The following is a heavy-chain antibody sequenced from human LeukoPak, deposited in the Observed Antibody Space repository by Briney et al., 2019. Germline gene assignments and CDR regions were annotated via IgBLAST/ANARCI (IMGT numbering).Heavy chain of an antibody. CDR2: IYYSGST. V-gene: IGHV4-61*01. D-gene: IGHD6-13*01. J-gene: IGHJ4*02. CDR3: ARRAGYTSSWYEY. CDR1: SGSVNSGSYY. Sequence: PSETLSLTCTVSSGSVNSGSYYWNWIRQPPGKVLEWIGYIYYSGSTNYNPSLKSRVTISVDTAKNQLSLKLSSVTAADTAVYYCARRAGYTSSWYEYWGQGTLVTVSS.